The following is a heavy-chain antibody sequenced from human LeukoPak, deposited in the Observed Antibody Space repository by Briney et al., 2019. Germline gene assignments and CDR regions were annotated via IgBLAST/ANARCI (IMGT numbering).Heavy chain of an antibody. CDR2: ISAYNGNT. Sequence: ASVKVSCKASGYTFTSYGISWVRQAPGQGLEWMGRISAYNGNTNYAQKLQGRVTMTTDASTTTAYLELRSLRSDDTAVYYCARGQTGSDYGDPDPLGYWDQGTLVTVSS. J-gene: IGHJ4*02. V-gene: IGHV1-18*01. D-gene: IGHD4-17*01. CDR1: GYTFTSYG. CDR3: ARGQTGSDYGDPDPLGY.